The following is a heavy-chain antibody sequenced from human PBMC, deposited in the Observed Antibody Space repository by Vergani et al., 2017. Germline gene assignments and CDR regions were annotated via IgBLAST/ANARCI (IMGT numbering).Heavy chain of an antibody. V-gene: IGHV4-4*07. CDR3: ARDRRVVLPSAAIQWYFDL. CDR1: DGSISSYY. CDR2: IYSSGST. J-gene: IGHJ2*01. D-gene: IGHD2-2*02. Sequence: QVQLQESGPGLVKPSETLSLTCTVPDGSISSYYWNWIRQPAGKGLEWIGRIYSSGSTNYHSSLRSRVTMSLDTSNNQFSLNLRSVTAADTAVYYCARDRRVVLPSAAIQWYFDLWGRGTLVTVSS.